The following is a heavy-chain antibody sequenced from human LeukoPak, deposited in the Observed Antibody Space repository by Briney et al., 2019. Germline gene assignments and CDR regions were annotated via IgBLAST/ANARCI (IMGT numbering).Heavy chain of an antibody. Sequence: PGGSLRLSCAASGFTFSSYAMSWVRQAPGKGLEWVANIKQDGSEKYYVDSVKGRFTISRDNAKNSLYLQMNSLRAEDTAVYYCARASAYDILTGSLAFDIWGQGTMVTVSS. D-gene: IGHD3-9*01. CDR2: IKQDGSEK. CDR3: ARASAYDILTGSLAFDI. V-gene: IGHV3-7*01. J-gene: IGHJ3*02. CDR1: GFTFSSYA.